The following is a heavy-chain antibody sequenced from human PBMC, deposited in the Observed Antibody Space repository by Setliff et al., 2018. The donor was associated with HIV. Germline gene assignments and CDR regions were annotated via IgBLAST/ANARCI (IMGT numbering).Heavy chain of an antibody. J-gene: IGHJ6*03. D-gene: IGHD4-17*01. CDR1: GYTFTNYG. CDR3: ARGRGITVITGYYYYMDV. Sequence: VKVSCKASGYTFTNYGISWVRQAPGQGLEWMGWISAYNGNTNYAQKLQGRVTMTTDTSTSTAYMELRSLRSDDTAVYYCARGRGITVITGYYYYMDVWGKGTTVTVSS. V-gene: IGHV1-18*01. CDR2: ISAYNGNT.